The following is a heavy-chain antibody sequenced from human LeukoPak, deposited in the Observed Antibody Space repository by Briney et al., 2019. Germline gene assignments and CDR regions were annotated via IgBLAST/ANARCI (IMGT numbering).Heavy chain of an antibody. CDR1: GYTFTGYY. D-gene: IGHD3-22*01. CDR2: INPNSGGT. CDR3: ARALHYYDSSGYYYFDY. Sequence: ASVKVSCKASGYTFTGYYMHWVRQAPGQGLEWIGWINPNSGGTNYAQKFQGRVTMTRDTSISTAYMELSRLRSDDTAVYYCARALHYYDSSGYYYFDYWGQGTLVTVSS. V-gene: IGHV1-2*02. J-gene: IGHJ4*02.